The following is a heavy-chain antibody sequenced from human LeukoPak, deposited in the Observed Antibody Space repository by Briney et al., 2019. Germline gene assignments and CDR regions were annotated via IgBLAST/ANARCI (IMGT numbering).Heavy chain of an antibody. V-gene: IGHV3-72*01. CDR1: AFTFRPYA. Sequence: GGSLRLSCAASAFTFRPYAMIWVRQAPGKGLEWIARTTDKRRGFRTEYAASVEGRFTISRDDSKNSVSLQMSSLKTEDSAVYYCTRDGGDDYYSAFDIWGRGTVLTVSS. CDR2: TTDKRRGFRT. CDR3: TRDGGDDYYSAFDI. D-gene: IGHD3-10*01. J-gene: IGHJ3*02.